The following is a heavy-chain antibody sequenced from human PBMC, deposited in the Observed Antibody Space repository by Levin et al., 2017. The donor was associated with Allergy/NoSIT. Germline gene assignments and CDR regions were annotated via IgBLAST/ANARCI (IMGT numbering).Heavy chain of an antibody. D-gene: IGHD2-8*02. Sequence: GESLKISCAASGFDFSAYTMHWVRQAPVKGLEWVTLISYDGSNTYYADSVKGRFTISRDNSKNTLSLQMNSLTAEDTAMYHCARDLGGVFDYWGQGTLVTVSS. CDR1: GFDFSAYT. J-gene: IGHJ4*02. CDR2: ISYDGSNT. V-gene: IGHV3-30-3*01. CDR3: ARDLGGVFDY.